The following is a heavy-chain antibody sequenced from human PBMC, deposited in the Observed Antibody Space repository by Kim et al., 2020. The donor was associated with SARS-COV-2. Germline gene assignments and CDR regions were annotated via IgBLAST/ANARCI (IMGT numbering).Heavy chain of an antibody. J-gene: IGHJ4*02. Sequence: TNYTPSLKSRVTISVDTSKNQFSLKLSSVTAADTAVYYCVRDVTGTGFDYWGQGTLVTVSS. D-gene: IGHD1-20*01. CDR3: VRDVTGTGFDY. V-gene: IGHV4-59*01. CDR2: T.